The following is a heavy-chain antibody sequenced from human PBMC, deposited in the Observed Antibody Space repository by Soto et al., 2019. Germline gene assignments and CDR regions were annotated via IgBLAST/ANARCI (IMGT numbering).Heavy chain of an antibody. J-gene: IGHJ4*01. CDR3: ARDTYYSGISTWPDY. CDR1: GFTFDDYG. CDR2: INWNGGST. Sequence: PGGSLRLSCAASGFTFDDYGMSWVRQAPGRGLEWVSGINWNGGSTGYADSVKGRFTISRDNAKNSLYLQMNSLRAEDTAVYYCARDTYYSGISTWPDYWGPGTLVTVSS. D-gene: IGHD3-22*01. V-gene: IGHV3-20*04.